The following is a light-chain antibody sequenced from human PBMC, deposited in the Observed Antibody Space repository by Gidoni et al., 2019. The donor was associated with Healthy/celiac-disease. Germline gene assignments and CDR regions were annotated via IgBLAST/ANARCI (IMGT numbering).Light chain of an antibody. CDR3: QQRSST. CDR1: QSVSSY. Sequence: DIVLTQSPATLSLSPGERATLSCRASQSVSSYLAWYQQKPGQAPRLLIYDASNRATGIPARCSGSGSGTDFTLTISSLEPEDFAVYYCQQRSSTFGPGTKVDIK. J-gene: IGKJ3*01. V-gene: IGKV3-11*01. CDR2: DAS.